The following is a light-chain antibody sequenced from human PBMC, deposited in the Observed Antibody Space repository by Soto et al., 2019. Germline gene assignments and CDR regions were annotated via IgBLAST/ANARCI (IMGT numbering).Light chain of an antibody. CDR1: QSVSSSY. J-gene: IGKJ1*01. CDR2: GAS. CDR3: QQYSNSPGT. Sequence: EIVLTQSPGTLSLSPGERATLSCRASQSVSSSYLAWYQQKPGQARRLLIYGASSRATGVPDRFSGSGSGTDFTLTISRLESEDFAVYYCQQYSNSPGTFGQGTKVDIK. V-gene: IGKV3-20*01.